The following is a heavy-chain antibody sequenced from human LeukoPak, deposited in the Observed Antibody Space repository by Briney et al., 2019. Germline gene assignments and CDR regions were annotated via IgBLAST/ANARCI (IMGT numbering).Heavy chain of an antibody. V-gene: IGHV3-30-3*01. D-gene: IGHD3-22*01. J-gene: IGHJ4*02. CDR1: GFTFSSYA. CDR2: ISYDGSNK. Sequence: GGSLRLSCAASGFTFSSYAMSWVRQAPGKGLEWVAVISYDGSNKYYADSVKGRFTISRDNSKNTLYLQMNSLRAEDTAVYYCARDAYDSSGYLENWGQGTLVTVSS. CDR3: ARDAYDSSGYLEN.